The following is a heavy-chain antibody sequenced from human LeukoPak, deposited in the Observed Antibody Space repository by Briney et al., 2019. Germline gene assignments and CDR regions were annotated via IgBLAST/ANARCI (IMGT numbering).Heavy chain of an antibody. J-gene: IGHJ4*02. CDR3: ARESSGWYLDY. CDR1: GGPISGYY. Sequence: SETLSLTCTVSGGPISGYYWTWIRQPPGKGLEWIGYISYSGSTNYNPSLKSRVTISVDTSTNQFSLKLSSVTAADTAVYYCARESSGWYLDYWGQGTLVTVSS. V-gene: IGHV4-59*01. D-gene: IGHD6-19*01. CDR2: ISYSGST.